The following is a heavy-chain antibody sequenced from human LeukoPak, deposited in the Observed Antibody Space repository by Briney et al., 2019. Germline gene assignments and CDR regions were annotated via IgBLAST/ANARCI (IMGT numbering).Heavy chain of an antibody. V-gene: IGHV4-30-4*01. CDR2: IYYSGST. CDR1: GGSVSSSDYY. D-gene: IGHD1-26*01. Sequence: SETLSLNSTVSGGSVSSSDYYWSWIGQPPGKSLEWIGYIYYSGSTYYNPSLRSRLTISVDISKNQFSLKLSSVTAADTAVYYCARDRELDAFDIWGQGTMVTVSS. J-gene: IGHJ3*02. CDR3: ARDRELDAFDI.